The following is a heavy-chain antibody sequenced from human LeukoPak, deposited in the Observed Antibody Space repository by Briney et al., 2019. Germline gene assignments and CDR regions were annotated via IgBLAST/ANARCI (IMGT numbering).Heavy chain of an antibody. J-gene: IGHJ3*02. D-gene: IGHD3-22*01. CDR3: ATEVPNPYDSSGPGAFDI. V-gene: IGHV1-24*01. CDR1: GYTLTELS. CDR2: FDPEDGET. Sequence: ASVKVSCKVSGYTLTELSMHWVRQAPGKGLEWMGGFDPEDGETIYAQKFQGRVTMIEDTSTDTAYMELSSLRSEDTAVYYCATEVPNPYDSSGPGAFDIWGQGTMVTVSS.